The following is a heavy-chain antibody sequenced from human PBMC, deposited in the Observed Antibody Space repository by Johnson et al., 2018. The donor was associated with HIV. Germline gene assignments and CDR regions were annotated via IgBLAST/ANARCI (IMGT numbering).Heavy chain of an antibody. Sequence: MMLVESGGTLVQPGGSLRLSCAASGFTFSSYVMNWVRQAPGKGLEWVSTLTGSGDTTYYADSVKGRFTISRDNSKNTLYLQMNSLRAEDTAVYYCAREGTLGAFAIWGQGTMVTVAS. CDR3: AREGTLGAFAI. CDR2: LTGSGDTT. D-gene: IGHD1-1*01. CDR1: GFTFSSYV. V-gene: IGHV3-23*04. J-gene: IGHJ3*02.